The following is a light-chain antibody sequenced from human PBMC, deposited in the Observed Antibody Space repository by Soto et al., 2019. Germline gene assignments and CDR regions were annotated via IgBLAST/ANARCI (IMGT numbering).Light chain of an antibody. J-gene: IGLJ1*01. CDR2: EVS. Sequence: QFVLTQPASVSGSPGQSITISCTGTTRDVADYNSVSWYQQHPGKAPKLLIYEVSSRTSGVSYRFSGSKSGNTAPLTISGLQAEDEAEYYCSPSTLTVTHHVCVTGTKVTVL. V-gene: IGLV2-14*01. CDR3: SPSTLTVTHHV. CDR1: TRDVADYNS.